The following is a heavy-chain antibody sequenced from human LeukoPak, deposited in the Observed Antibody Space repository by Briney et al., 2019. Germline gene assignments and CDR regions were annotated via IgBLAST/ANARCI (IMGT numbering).Heavy chain of an antibody. CDR3: ARGTPSSSGWLYYGMDV. D-gene: IGHD6-19*01. CDR1: GFTVSSKY. CDR2: IYSGGNT. J-gene: IGHJ6*02. V-gene: IGHV3-53*01. Sequence: TGGSLRLSCAASGFTVSSKYMSWVRQAPGKGLEWVSLIYSGGNTYYADSVKGRFTISRDNSKNTLYLQMNSLRAEDTAVYYCARGTPSSSGWLYYGMDVWGQGTTVTVSS.